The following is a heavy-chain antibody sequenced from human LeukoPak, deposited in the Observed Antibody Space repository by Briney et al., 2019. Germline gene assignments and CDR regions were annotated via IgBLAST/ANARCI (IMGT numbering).Heavy chain of an antibody. Sequence: GGSLRLSCAASGFTFSTCAMGWVRQAPGKGLGWVSAISGSGVSTYYADSVKGRFTISRDNSKNTLNLQMASLRVEDTAVYYCAKRSGTNYYFDYWGQGTLVTVSS. CDR2: ISGSGVST. D-gene: IGHD2-2*01. CDR3: AKRSGTNYYFDY. J-gene: IGHJ4*02. V-gene: IGHV3-23*01. CDR1: GFTFSTCA.